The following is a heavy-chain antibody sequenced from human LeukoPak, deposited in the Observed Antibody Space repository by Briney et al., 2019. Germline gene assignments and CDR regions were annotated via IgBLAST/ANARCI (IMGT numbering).Heavy chain of an antibody. CDR2: INHSGST. CDR1: GFTFSSY. Sequence: PGGSLRLSCAASGFTFSSYWSWIRQPPGKGLEWIGEINHSGSTNYNPSLKSRVTISVDTSKNQFSLKLSSVTAADTAVYYCARAPLYDSSGYYYGNYYYYMDVWGKGTTVTVSS. D-gene: IGHD3-22*01. V-gene: IGHV4-34*01. J-gene: IGHJ6*03. CDR3: ARAPLYDSSGYYYGNYYYYMDV.